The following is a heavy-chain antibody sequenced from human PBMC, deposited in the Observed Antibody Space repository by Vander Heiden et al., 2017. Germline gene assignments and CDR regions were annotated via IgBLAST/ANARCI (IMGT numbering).Heavy chain of an antibody. J-gene: IGHJ4*01. CDR2: IKKDGSGQ. D-gene: IGHD4-17*01. CDR3: ARRYGDITVFDY. V-gene: IGHV3-7*01. Sequence: VQLVESGGGLVQPGGSLRLSCAASGFTFSSSWVCWVRQASGQGLGWVASIKKDGSGQYCADSVKGRFTISRDNAKNSLFLQMNSLRVEDTAVYYCARRYGDITVFDYWGHGALVTVSS. CDR1: GFTFSSSW.